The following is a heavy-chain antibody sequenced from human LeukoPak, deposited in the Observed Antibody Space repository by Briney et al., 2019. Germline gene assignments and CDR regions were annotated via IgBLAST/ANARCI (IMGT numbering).Heavy chain of an antibody. CDR1: GINFRTSG. CDR2: IQNDGSDK. D-gene: IGHD6-13*01. J-gene: IGHJ4*02. Sequence: QPGGSLRLSCAASGINFRTSGMHWVRQAPGKGLEWVTFIQNDGSDKYYAASVKGRFTISRDNSKNTVYPHMNSLRADDTALYYCAREGGRAAAGRFDYWGQGTLVTVSS. CDR3: AREGGRAAAGRFDY. V-gene: IGHV3-30*02.